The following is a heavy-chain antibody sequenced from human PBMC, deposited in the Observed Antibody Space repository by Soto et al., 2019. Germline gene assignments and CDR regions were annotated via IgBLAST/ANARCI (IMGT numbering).Heavy chain of an antibody. CDR2: ISLRGAST. CDR3: ARGQYGDYVWTY. V-gene: IGHV1-46*01. Sequence: SSVKVSCKASGYTFTRDYMRWVRQAPGQGLEWMRIISLRGASTSYAREFQGRVSRTRDTPTSTVYMELSSLRSEDTAVYYCARGQYGDYVWTYWGQGTRVTVSP. D-gene: IGHD4-17*01. CDR1: GYTFTRDY. J-gene: IGHJ4*02.